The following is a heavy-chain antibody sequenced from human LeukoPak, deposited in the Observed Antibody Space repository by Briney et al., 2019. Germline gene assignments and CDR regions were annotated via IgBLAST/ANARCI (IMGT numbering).Heavy chain of an antibody. Sequence: VASVKVSCTASGGTFSSYAISWVRQAPGQGLEWMGGIIPIFGTANYAQKFQGRVTITADESTSTAYMELSSLRSEDTAVYYCARIDLGAFDIWGQGTMVTVSS. CDR1: GGTFSSYA. J-gene: IGHJ3*02. CDR2: IIPIFGTA. V-gene: IGHV1-69*13. CDR3: ARIDLGAFDI.